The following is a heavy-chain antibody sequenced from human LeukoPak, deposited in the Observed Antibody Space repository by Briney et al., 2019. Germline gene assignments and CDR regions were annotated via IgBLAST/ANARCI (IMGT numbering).Heavy chain of an antibody. D-gene: IGHD2-15*01. J-gene: IGHJ4*02. Sequence: GGTLKLSCAASGLTLSGSHMHWVRQAPGKGLEWVGHVRRNYETAYGASAKGRFTISRDNPEYTAYLHMNNLKTEDTAIYFCARQTNSCHYYWGQGTLVTVSS. CDR1: GLTLSGSH. CDR3: ARQTNSCHYY. CDR2: VRRNYET. V-gene: IGHV3-73*01.